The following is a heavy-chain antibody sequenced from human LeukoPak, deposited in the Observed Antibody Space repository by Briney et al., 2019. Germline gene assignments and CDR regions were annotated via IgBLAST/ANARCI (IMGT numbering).Heavy chain of an antibody. CDR2: IIPILGIA. CDR3: ASGLLVRGESDY. Sequence: SVKVSCKASGGTFSSYAISWVRQAPGQGLEWMGRIIPILGIANYAQKFQGRVTITADKSTSTAYMELSSLRSEDTAVYYCASGLLVRGESDYWGQGTLVTVSS. J-gene: IGHJ4*02. D-gene: IGHD6-13*01. V-gene: IGHV1-69*04. CDR1: GGTFSSYA.